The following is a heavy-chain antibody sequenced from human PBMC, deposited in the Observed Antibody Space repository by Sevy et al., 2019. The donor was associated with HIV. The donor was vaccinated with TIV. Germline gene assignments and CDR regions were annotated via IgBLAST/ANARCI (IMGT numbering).Heavy chain of an antibody. CDR1: GFTFSSYA. V-gene: IGHV3-23*01. CDR2: ISGSGGST. CDR3: AKGGSVLLWFGELAYYYGMDV. J-gene: IGHJ6*02. Sequence: GGSLRLSCAASGFTFSSYAMSWVRQAPGKGLEWVSAISGSGGSTYYADSVKGRFTISRDNSKNTLYLQMNSLRAEDTAVYYCAKGGSVLLWFGELAYYYGMDVWGQWTTVTVSS. D-gene: IGHD3-10*01.